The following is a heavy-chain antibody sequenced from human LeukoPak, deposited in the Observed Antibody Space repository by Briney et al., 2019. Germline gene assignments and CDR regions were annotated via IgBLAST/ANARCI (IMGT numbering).Heavy chain of an antibody. CDR1: GYTFTSYG. D-gene: IGHD6-13*01. CDR3: ARGYPLSTTAAGTYFPH. Sequence: GASVKLSCKASGYTFTSYGISWVRQAPGQGLEWMGWISAYNGNTNYAQKLQGRVTMTTDTSTSTAYMELRSLRSDDTAVYYCARGYPLSTTAAGTYFPHWGQGTLVTVSS. J-gene: IGHJ1*01. CDR2: ISAYNGNT. V-gene: IGHV1-18*01.